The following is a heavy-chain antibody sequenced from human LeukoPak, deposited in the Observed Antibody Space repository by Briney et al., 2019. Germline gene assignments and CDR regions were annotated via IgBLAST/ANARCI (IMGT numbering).Heavy chain of an antibody. CDR1: GFTFSSYS. CDR2: ISSSSSYI. CDR3: ARERGYCSSTSCYAGYYFDY. Sequence: GGSLRLSCAASGFTFSSYSMNWVRQAPGKGLEWVSSISSSSSYIYYADSVKGRFTISRDNAKNSLYLQMNSLRAEDAAVYYCARERGYCSSTSCYAGYYFDYWGQGTLVTVSS. J-gene: IGHJ4*02. D-gene: IGHD2-2*01. V-gene: IGHV3-21*01.